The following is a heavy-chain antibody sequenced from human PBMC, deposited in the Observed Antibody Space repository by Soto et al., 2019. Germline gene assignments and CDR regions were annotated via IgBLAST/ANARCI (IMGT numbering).Heavy chain of an antibody. CDR2: ISGSGGST. CDR3: AKCNVGWFGEYYFDY. J-gene: IGHJ4*02. D-gene: IGHD3-10*01. Sequence: GGSLRLSCAASSFTFSSYAMSWVRQAPGKGLEWVSAISGSGGSTYYADSVKGWFTISRDNSKNTLYLQMNSLRAADTAVYYCAKCNVGWFGEYYFDYWGQGTLVTVLL. CDR1: SFTFSSYA. V-gene: IGHV3-23*01.